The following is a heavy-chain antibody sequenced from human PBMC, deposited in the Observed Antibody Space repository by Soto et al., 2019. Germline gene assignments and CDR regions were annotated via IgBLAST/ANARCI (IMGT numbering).Heavy chain of an antibody. Sequence: QLQLQESGPGLVKPSETLSLTCTVSGDSISRSSYFWGWIRQPPGKGLEWIGSIYYNVNTYSGSTSYNPSLTSRVTISVDKSRNQFSLTLNSVTDTDTAVYDCARHVQLELDGYWGQGTLVTVSS. J-gene: IGHJ4*02. D-gene: IGHD1-1*01. CDR3: ARHVQLELDGY. CDR2: IYYNVNTYSGST. V-gene: IGHV4-39*01. CDR1: GDSISRSSYF.